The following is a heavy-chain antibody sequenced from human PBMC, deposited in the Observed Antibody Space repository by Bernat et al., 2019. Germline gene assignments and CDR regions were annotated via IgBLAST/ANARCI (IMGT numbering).Heavy chain of an antibody. D-gene: IGHD3-10*01. J-gene: IGHJ4*02. V-gene: IGHV3-23*04. CDR3: AKSGSGNFFDY. CDR1: GFTFSDLG. Sequence: EVQLVESGGGLVQPGGSLRLSCEASGFTFSDLGMSWVRQAPGKGLEWVSAITSGGSTYRADSVKGRFTISRDTSKNTLYLQMNSLRPEDTAVYYCAKSGSGNFFDYWGQGTLVTVSS. CDR2: ITSGGST.